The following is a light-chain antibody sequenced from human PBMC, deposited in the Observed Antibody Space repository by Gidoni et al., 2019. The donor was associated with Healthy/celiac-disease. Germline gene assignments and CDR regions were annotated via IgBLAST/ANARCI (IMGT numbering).Light chain of an antibody. J-gene: IGKJ4*01. V-gene: IGKV2-28*01. CDR3: MQALQTPKT. CDR2: LGS. Sequence: IVMTQSPLSLPVTPGEPASIPCRSSQSLLHSNGYNYLDWYLQKPGQSPQLLIYLGSTRASGVPDRFSGSGSGTDFTLKISRVEAEDVGVYYCMQALQTPKTFGGGTKVEIK. CDR1: QSLLHSNGYNY.